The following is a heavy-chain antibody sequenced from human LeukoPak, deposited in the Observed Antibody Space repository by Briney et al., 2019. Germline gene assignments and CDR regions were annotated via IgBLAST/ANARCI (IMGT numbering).Heavy chain of an antibody. CDR2: ISGSGGST. V-gene: IGHV3-23*01. D-gene: IGHD2-15*01. J-gene: IGHJ4*02. CDR3: AKKVGYCSGGSCYTGYFDY. CDR1: GFTFSSYA. Sequence: PGGSLRLSCAASGFTFSSYAMSWVRQAPGKGLEWVSAISGSGGSTYYADSVKGRFTISRDNSKNTLYLQMNSLRAEDTAVYYCAKKVGYCSGGSCYTGYFDYWGQGTLVTVFS.